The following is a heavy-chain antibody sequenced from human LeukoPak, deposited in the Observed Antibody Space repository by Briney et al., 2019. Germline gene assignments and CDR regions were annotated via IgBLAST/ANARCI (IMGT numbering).Heavy chain of an antibody. V-gene: IGHV3-23*01. CDR1: GFTFSSYG. CDR3: AKNGDRGAYCSGGSCYPYYYYYMDV. Sequence: GGSLRLSCAASGFTFSSYGISWVRQAPGKGLEWVSAISASGGTTYYADSVKGHFAISRDNSKNTLYLQMNSLSAEDTAVYYCAKNGDRGAYCSGGSCYPYYYYYMDVWGKGTTVTISS. J-gene: IGHJ6*03. D-gene: IGHD2-15*01. CDR2: ISASGGTT.